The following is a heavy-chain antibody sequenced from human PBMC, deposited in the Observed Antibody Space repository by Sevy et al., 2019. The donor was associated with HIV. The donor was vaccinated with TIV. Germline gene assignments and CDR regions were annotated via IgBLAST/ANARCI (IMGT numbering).Heavy chain of an antibody. CDR2: IWYDGSNK. Sequence: GGSLRLSCSASGFTFSSYGMHWVRQAPGKGLEWVAVIWYDGSNKYYAHSVKGRFTISRDNSKNTLYLQMNSLRAEDTAVYYCARVYHEYYYYYGMDVWGQGTTVTVSS. D-gene: IGHD3-16*02. V-gene: IGHV3-33*01. J-gene: IGHJ6*02. CDR3: ARVYHEYYYYYGMDV. CDR1: GFTFSSYG.